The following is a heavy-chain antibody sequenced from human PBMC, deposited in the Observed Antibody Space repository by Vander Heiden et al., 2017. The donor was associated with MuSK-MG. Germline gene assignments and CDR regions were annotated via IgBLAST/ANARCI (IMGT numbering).Heavy chain of an antibody. J-gene: IGHJ2*01. CDR1: GGSIRSTSYY. CDR2: IYYGGNT. D-gene: IGHD2-15*01. CDR3: ARQFRDCSGGSCYRDFDL. Sequence: QLQLQESGPGLVQPSEPLSLTCTLSGGSIRSTSYYWGWFRQPPGKELEWLGRIYYGGNTYYNTSLKSRVTISVDTSKNQFSRKLSSVTAADTAVYYCARQFRDCSGGSCYRDFDLWGRGTLVTVSS. V-gene: IGHV4-39*01.